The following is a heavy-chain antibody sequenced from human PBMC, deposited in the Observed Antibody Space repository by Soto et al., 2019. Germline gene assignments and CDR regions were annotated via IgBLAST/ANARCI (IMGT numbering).Heavy chain of an antibody. CDR1: GFSMYDYG. V-gene: IGHV3-48*01. CDR3: ARAGFERLYFDQ. D-gene: IGHD1-1*01. Sequence: PGGSLRLSCVDSGFSMYDYGMNWVRQAPGKGLEWVSYISSSSSVIYYADSVKGRFTISRDNAKNSVYLQMNKLSAEDMATYYCARAGFERLYFDQWGRGTLVTVSS. CDR2: ISSSSSVI. J-gene: IGHJ4*02.